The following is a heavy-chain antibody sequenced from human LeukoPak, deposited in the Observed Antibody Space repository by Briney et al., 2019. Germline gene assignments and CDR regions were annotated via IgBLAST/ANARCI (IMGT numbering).Heavy chain of an antibody. CDR2: INHSGST. Sequence: SETLSLTCAVYGVSFSGYYWSWLRQPPGKGLEWIGEINHSGSTNYNPSLKSRVTISVDTSKNQFSLKLNSVTAADTAVYYCAKSNGYGLVDIWGQGTMVTVSS. CDR1: GVSFSGYY. V-gene: IGHV4-34*01. J-gene: IGHJ3*02. CDR3: AKSNGYGLVDI. D-gene: IGHD3-10*01.